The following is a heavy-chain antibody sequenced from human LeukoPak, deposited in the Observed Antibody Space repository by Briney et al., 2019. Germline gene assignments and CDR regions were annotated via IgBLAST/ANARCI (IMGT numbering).Heavy chain of an antibody. D-gene: IGHD1-26*01. CDR3: ARLKDSGSYYRAFDI. J-gene: IGHJ3*02. V-gene: IGHV1-8*01. CDR1: GYTFTSYD. CDR2: MNPNSGNT. Sequence: GASVKVSCKASGYTFTSYDINRVRQATGQGLEWMGWMNPNSGNTGYAQKFQGRVTMTRNTSISTAYMELSSLKASDTAMYYCARLKDSGSYYRAFDIWGQGTMVTVSS.